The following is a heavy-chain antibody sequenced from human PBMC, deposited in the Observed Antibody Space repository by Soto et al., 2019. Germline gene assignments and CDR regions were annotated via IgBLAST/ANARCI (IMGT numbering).Heavy chain of an antibody. D-gene: IGHD3-10*01. CDR1: GGSISSGGYY. V-gene: IGHV4-31*03. J-gene: IGHJ6*02. Sequence: PSETLSLTCTVSGGSISSGGYYWSWIRQHPGKGLEWIGYIYYSGFTYYNPSLKSRVTISVDTSKNQFSLKLSSLIAADTAVYYCARHSPPFFYGSGPWDVWGQGTTVTVSS. CDR2: IYYSGFT. CDR3: ARHSPPFFYGSGPWDV.